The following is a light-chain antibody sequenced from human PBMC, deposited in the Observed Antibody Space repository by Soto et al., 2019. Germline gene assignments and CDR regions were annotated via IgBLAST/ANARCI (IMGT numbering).Light chain of an antibody. CDR2: GAS. J-gene: IGKJ1*01. CDR3: QQYGGSPQT. Sequence: EIVLTQSPGTLSLSPGERATLSCRARQSVSNYLAWYQQKPGQAPRLLIYGASSRATGIPDRFSGSGSGTDFTLTISRLEPEDFAVYYCQQYGGSPQTFGQGTKVEIK. V-gene: IGKV3-20*01. CDR1: QSVSNY.